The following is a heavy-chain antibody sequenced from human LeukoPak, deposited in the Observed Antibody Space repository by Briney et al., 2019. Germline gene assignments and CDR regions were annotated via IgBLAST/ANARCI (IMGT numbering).Heavy chain of an antibody. D-gene: IGHD2-8*02. J-gene: IGHJ4*02. V-gene: IGHV3-7*01. CDR3: ARDDPVVYATYDH. Sequence: GGSLRLSCGASGFTFSNYWVTWVRQAPGKGLEGVANINRDSSEKYYADSVKGRFTISRGNAKSSLFLQMTSLRADDTAIYYCARDDPVVYATYDHWGQGTLVTVSS. CDR2: INRDSSEK. CDR1: GFTFSNYW.